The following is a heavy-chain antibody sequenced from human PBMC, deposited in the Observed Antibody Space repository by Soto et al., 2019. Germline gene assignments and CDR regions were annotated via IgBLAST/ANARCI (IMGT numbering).Heavy chain of an antibody. CDR3: ARDKDRQQLGGNYYYIMDV. V-gene: IGHV1-69*12. J-gene: IGHJ6*01. CDR1: GGTFRTSA. D-gene: IGHD3-3*02. CDR2: IMPVFSTP. Sequence: QVQLVQSGAGVKKPGSSVKVSCKTSGGTFRTSAISWVRQAPGQGLGWMGGIMPVFSTPDYAQKFQGRVTITADESPGTAYMELSSLRSEDTAVYYCARDKDRQQLGGNYYYIMDVWGQGTTVTVSS.